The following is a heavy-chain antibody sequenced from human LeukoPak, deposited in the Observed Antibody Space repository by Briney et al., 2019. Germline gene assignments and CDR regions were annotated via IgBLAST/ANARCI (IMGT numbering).Heavy chain of an antibody. CDR1: GGSISSSSYY. CDR2: IYYSGST. Sequence: SETLSLTCTVSGGSISSSSYYWGWIRQPPGKGLEWIGSIYYSGSTYYNPSLKSRVIISVDTSKNQFSLKLSSVTAADTAVYYCARINDYNNVYYYYYMDVWGKGTTVTVSS. J-gene: IGHJ6*03. CDR3: ARINDYNNVYYYYYMDV. D-gene: IGHD4-11*01. V-gene: IGHV4-39*07.